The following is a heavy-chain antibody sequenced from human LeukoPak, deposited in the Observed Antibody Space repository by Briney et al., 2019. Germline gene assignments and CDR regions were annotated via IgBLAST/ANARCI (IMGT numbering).Heavy chain of an antibody. CDR2: ISAYNGNT. CDR1: GYTFTSYV. Sequence: GASVKVSCKASGYTFTSYVISWVRQAPGQGLEWMGWISAYNGNTNYAQNLQGRVTMKTDTSTNTAYMELRSLTSDDTAVYYCARDRLWGEDDAFDIWGQGTMVTVSS. V-gene: IGHV1-18*01. CDR3: ARDRLWGEDDAFDI. D-gene: IGHD3-16*01. J-gene: IGHJ3*02.